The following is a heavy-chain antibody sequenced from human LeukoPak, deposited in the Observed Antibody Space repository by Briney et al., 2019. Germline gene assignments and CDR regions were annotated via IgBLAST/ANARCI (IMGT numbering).Heavy chain of an antibody. Sequence: PGGSLRLSCAASGFTFSSYAMHWVRQAPGKGLEWVAVISYDGSNKYYADSVKGRFTISRDNSKNTLYLQMNSLRAEDTAVYYCARAELVSSSWYGRLTNYYYYYGMDVWGQGTTVTVSS. J-gene: IGHJ6*02. CDR1: GFTFSSYA. CDR2: ISYDGSNK. CDR3: ARAELVSSSWYGRLTNYYYYYGMDV. D-gene: IGHD6-13*01. V-gene: IGHV3-30-3*01.